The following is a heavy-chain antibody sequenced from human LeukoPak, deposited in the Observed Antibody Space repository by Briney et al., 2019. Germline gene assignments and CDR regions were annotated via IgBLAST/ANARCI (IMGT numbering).Heavy chain of an antibody. CDR2: INSDGSST. CDR1: GFTFSRYW. V-gene: IGHV3-74*01. Sequence: PGGSLRLSCAASGFTFSRYWMHWVRQAPGKGLVWVSRINSDGSSTSYADSVRGRFTIPRDNAKNTLYLQMNSLRAGDTAVYYCAKDFGELASYYMDVWGKGTTVTVSS. CDR3: AKDFGELASYYMDV. D-gene: IGHD3-10*01. J-gene: IGHJ6*03.